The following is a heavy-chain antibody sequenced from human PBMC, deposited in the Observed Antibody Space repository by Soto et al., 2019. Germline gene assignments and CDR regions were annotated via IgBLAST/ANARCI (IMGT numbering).Heavy chain of an antibody. CDR3: ARDGGYGSSWAVFDY. CDR1: GGTFSSYT. V-gene: IGHV1-18*01. Sequence: GASVKVSCKASGGTFSSYTISWVRQAPGQGLEWMGWISAYNGNTNYAQKLQGRVTMTTDTSTSTAYMELRSLRSDDTAVYYCARDGGYGSSWAVFDYWGQGTLVTVSS. D-gene: IGHD6-13*01. J-gene: IGHJ4*02. CDR2: ISAYNGNT.